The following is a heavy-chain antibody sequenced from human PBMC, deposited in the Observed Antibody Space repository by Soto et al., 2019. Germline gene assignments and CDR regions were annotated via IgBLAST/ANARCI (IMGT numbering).Heavy chain of an antibody. J-gene: IGHJ4*02. D-gene: IGHD3-3*01. Sequence: GGSLRLSCAASGFTFSSYSMNWVRQAPGKGLEWVSSISSSSNYIYYADSVKGRFTISRDNAKNSLYLQMNSLRAEDTAVYYCARFAYDFWSGYYPHFDYWGQGTLVTVS. V-gene: IGHV3-21*01. CDR3: ARFAYDFWSGYYPHFDY. CDR1: GFTFSSYS. CDR2: ISSSSNYI.